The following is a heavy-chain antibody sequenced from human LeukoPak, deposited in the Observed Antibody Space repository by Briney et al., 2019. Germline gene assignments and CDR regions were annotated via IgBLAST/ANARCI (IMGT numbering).Heavy chain of an antibody. D-gene: IGHD4-23*01. CDR3: VRAIGSNTL. J-gene: IGHJ4*02. Sequence: GGSLRLSCAASGFTFSRHGMHWVRQAPGKGLEWVAVIGDTGRARYYADSVTGRFTTSRDNSQNTLYLEMNSLRAEDTAVYFCVRAIGSNTLWGQGTLVTVSS. CDR1: GFTFSRHG. V-gene: IGHV3-33*08. CDR2: IGDTGRAR.